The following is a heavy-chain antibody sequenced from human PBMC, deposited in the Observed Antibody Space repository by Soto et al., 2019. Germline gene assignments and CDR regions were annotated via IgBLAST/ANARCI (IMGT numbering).Heavy chain of an antibody. CDR1: GFAFNRYA. V-gene: IGHV3-30-3*01. D-gene: IGHD5-12*01. CDR2: ISYDGSNK. J-gene: IGHJ4*02. Sequence: QVQLVESGGGVVQPGRSLRLSCAASGFAFNRYAMHWVRQAPGKGLEWVAVISYDGSNKYYADSVKGRFTISRDNSKNTLYLQMNSLRPEDTAVYYCAREIVATIGFDYWVQGTLVTVSS. CDR3: AREIVATIGFDY.